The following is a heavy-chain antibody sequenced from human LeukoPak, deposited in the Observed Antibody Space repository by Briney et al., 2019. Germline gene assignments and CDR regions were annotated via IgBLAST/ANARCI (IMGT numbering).Heavy chain of an antibody. V-gene: IGHV4-59*08. Sequence: SETLSLTCTVSGGSISSYFWSWIRQPPGKGLEWIGYIYYSGSTNYNPSLKSRVTISVDTSKNQFSLKLSSVTAADTAVYYCATGGVPAEEGWFDPWGQGTLVTVSS. CDR3: ATGGVPAEEGWFDP. D-gene: IGHD2-2*01. CDR1: GGSISSYF. J-gene: IGHJ5*02. CDR2: IYYSGST.